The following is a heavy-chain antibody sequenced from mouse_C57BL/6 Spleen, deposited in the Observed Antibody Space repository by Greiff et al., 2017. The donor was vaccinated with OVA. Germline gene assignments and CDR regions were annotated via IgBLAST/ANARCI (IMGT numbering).Heavy chain of an antibody. V-gene: IGHV14-2*01. Sequence: VQLQQSGAELVKPGASVKLSCTASGFNIKDYYMPWVKQRTEQGLEWIGRIDPEDGETKYAPNFQGKATITAATSSNTAYLQLSSLTSEDTAVYYCASTLEAWFAYWGQGTLVTVSA. J-gene: IGHJ3*01. CDR2: IDPEDGET. CDR3: ASTLEAWFAY. D-gene: IGHD4-1*02. CDR1: GFNIKDYY.